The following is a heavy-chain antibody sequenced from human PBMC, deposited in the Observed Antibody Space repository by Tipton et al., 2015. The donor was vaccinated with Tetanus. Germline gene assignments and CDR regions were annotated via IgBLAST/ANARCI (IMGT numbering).Heavy chain of an antibody. CDR1: GGSVRGGSYY. CDR3: ARANYDFPKKGPFDS. Sequence: LRLSCTVSGGSVRGGSYYWNWIRQPPGKGLEWLAYIPYSGSTNSNYSLKSRITISRDPSKNQFSLKLASVTAADTAVYYCARANYDFPKKGPFDSWGQGTLVIVSS. D-gene: IGHD3-3*01. V-gene: IGHV4-61*01. CDR2: IPYSGST. J-gene: IGHJ4*02.